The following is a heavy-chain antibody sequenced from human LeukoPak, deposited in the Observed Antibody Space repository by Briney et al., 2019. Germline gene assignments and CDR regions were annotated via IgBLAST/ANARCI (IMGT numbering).Heavy chain of an antibody. CDR1: GYSFTSYW. V-gene: IGHV5-51*01. D-gene: IGHD3-22*01. CDR2: IYPGDSDT. J-gene: IGHJ4*02. CDR3: ARGNSGFYSRFYFDY. Sequence: GESLKISCKASGYSFTSYWIGWVRQMPGEGLEWMGIIYPGDSDTRYSPSFQGQVTISADKSISTAYLQWSSLKASDTAIYYCARGNSGFYSRFYFDYWGQGTLVTVSS.